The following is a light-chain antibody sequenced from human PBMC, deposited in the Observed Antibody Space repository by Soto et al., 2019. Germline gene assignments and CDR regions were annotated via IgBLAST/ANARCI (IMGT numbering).Light chain of an antibody. J-gene: IGKJ1*01. CDR3: QQHQSYWS. CDR2: DAS. V-gene: IGKV1-5*01. CDR1: QSISRW. Sequence: DIHITQSPATLSVSVGDRVTITCRASQSISRWLAWYQQKPGKAPKLLIHDASSLQSGVPSRFSGSGSGTEFTLTISSLKPDDFATYYCQQHQSYWSFGQGTKVDIK.